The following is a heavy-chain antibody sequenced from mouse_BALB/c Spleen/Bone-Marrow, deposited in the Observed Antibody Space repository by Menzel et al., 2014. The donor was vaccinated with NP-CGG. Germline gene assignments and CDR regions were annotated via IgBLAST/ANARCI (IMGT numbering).Heavy chain of an antibody. CDR3: ATYDGYCFDY. D-gene: IGHD2-3*01. Sequence: EVKLVESGPSLVKPSRPLSLPCSVTGDSITSGYWNWIRKFPGNKLEYMGYISYSGNTYYNPSLKSRVSITRDTSKNQYYLQLNSVTTEDTATYYCATYDGYCFDYWGQGTTLTVSS. J-gene: IGHJ2*01. V-gene: IGHV3-8*02. CDR2: ISYSGNT. CDR1: GDSITSGY.